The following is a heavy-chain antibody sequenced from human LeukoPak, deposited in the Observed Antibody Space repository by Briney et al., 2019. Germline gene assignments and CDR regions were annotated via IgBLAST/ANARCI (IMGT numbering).Heavy chain of an antibody. CDR2: IYYSGST. D-gene: IGHD3-22*01. CDR3: ARTVMYYYDSSAGNWFDP. Sequence: SETLSLTCTVSGGSISSSSYYWGWIRQPPGKGLGWIGSIYYSGSTYYNPSFKSRVTISVDTSKNQFSLKLSSVTAADTAVYYCARTVMYYYDSSAGNWFDPWGQGTLVTVSS. J-gene: IGHJ5*02. V-gene: IGHV4-39*01. CDR1: GGSISSSSYY.